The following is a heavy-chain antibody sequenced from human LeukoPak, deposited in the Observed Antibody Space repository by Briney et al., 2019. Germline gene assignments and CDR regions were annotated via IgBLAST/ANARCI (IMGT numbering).Heavy chain of an antibody. CDR2: IYHSVST. CDR3: ARSTGMTTVTTVSY. CDR1: GYSISSGYY. Sequence: PSETLSLTCTVSGYSISSGYYWGWIRQPPGKGLEWIGSIYHSVSTYYNPSLKSRVTISVDTSKNQFSLKLSSVTAADTAVYYCARSTGMTTVTTVSYWGQGTLVTVSS. V-gene: IGHV4-38-2*02. D-gene: IGHD4-17*01. J-gene: IGHJ4*02.